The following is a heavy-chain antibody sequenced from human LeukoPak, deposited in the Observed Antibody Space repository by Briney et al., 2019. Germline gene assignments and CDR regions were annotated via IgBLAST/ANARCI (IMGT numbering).Heavy chain of an antibody. CDR1: GYTFIIYY. V-gene: IGHV1-46*01. CDR2: FNPSGGST. J-gene: IGHJ3*02. D-gene: IGHD5-24*01. CDR3: ARVRDGYNDAFDI. Sequence: GASVKVSFKASGYTFIIYYMHWVRQAPGQGREWMGVFNPSGGSTSYAQKFQGRVTMTRDTSTSIVYMELSSLRSDDAAVYYCARVRDGYNDAFDIWGQGTMVTVSS.